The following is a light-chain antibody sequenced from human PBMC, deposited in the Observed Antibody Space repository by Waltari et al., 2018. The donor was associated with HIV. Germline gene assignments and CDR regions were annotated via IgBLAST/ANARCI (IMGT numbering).Light chain of an antibody. J-gene: IGLJ2*01. CDR2: LNSDGSD. CDR3: QTWTTGIVL. V-gene: IGLV4-69*01. CDR1: SGHSTYA. Sequence: QLVLTQSPSASASLRASVKLTCTLSSGHSTYAIAWHQHQPEQGPRDLMRLNSDGSDLKGDGIPDRFSGSSSGAERYLISASLQSEDEADYYCQTWTTGIVLFGGGTKLTVL.